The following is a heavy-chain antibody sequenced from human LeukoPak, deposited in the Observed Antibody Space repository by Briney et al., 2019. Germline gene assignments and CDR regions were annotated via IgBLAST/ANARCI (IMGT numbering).Heavy chain of an antibody. D-gene: IGHD3-16*01. Sequence: SQTLSLTCTVSGGSISSGGYYWSWIRQPPGKGLEWIGYIYHSGSTYYNPSLKSRVTISVDRSKNRFSLKLSSVTAADTAVYYCARVGAPTHFDYWGQGTLVTVSS. J-gene: IGHJ4*02. CDR3: ARVGAPTHFDY. V-gene: IGHV4-30-2*01. CDR2: IYHSGST. CDR1: GGSISSGGYY.